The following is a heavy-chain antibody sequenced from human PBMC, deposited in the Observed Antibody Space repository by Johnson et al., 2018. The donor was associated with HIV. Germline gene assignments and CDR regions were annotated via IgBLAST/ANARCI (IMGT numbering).Heavy chain of an antibody. CDR3: ARAMYTSGWYYDAFDI. J-gene: IGHJ3*02. V-gene: IGHV3-23*04. CDR2: ISGSGGST. Sequence: EMQLVESGGGLVQPGGSLRLSCAASGFTFSSYAMSWVRQAPGKGLEWVSAISGSGGSTYYADSVKGRFTISRDNSKNTLYLQMNSLRAEDTAVYYCARAMYTSGWYYDAFDIWGQGTKVTVSS. D-gene: IGHD6-19*01. CDR1: GFTFSSYA.